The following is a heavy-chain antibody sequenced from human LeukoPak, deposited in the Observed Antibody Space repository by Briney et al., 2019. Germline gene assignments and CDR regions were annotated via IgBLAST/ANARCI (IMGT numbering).Heavy chain of an antibody. Sequence: GGSLRLSCAASGFTFSSYWMSWVRQAPGKGLEWVANIKQDGSEKYYVDSVKGRFTISRDNAKNSLYLQMNSLRAEDTAVYYCAREGEVYSYGYYFDYWGQGTLVTVSS. V-gene: IGHV3-7*01. CDR2: IKQDGSEK. CDR1: GFTFSSYW. CDR3: AREGEVYSYGYYFDY. J-gene: IGHJ4*02. D-gene: IGHD5-18*01.